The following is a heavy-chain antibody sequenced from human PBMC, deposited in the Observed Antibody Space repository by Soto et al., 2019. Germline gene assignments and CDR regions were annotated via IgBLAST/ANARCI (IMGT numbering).Heavy chain of an antibody. CDR1: GGSFSGYY. CDR2: INHSGST. CDR3: ARGINEQWLVPQGGYYFDY. D-gene: IGHD6-19*01. V-gene: IGHV4-34*01. Sequence: QVQLQQWGAGLLKPSETLSLTCAVYGGSFSGYYWSWIRQPPGKGLEWIGEINHSGSTNYNPSLKSRVTISVDTSKNQFSLKLSSVTAADTAVYYCARGINEQWLVPQGGYYFDYWGQGTLVTVSS. J-gene: IGHJ4*02.